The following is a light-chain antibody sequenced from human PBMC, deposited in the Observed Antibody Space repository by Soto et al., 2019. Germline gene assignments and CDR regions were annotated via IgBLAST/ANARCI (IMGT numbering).Light chain of an antibody. CDR3: CSHPISGAPV. CDR1: NSDVANYEY. Sequence: QSVLTKTTCGSVGPGQSTTLSFTGANSDVANYEYVAWYRQYHGLAPQVIISEVTNRPSVISDRFSGSKSANTAYLTISGLQAEDEADYYCCSHPISGAPVFGGGTKVTVL. J-gene: IGLJ2*01. CDR2: EVT. V-gene: IGLV2-14*01.